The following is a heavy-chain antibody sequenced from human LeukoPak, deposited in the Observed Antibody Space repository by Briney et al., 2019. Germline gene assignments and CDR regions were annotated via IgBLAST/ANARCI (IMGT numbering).Heavy chain of an antibody. Sequence: GGSLRLSCAASGFTFNTFHMNWVRQAPGKGLEWVSSITSSGTYITYADSVQGRFTIPRDNAKNSLYLQMNSLRVDDTALYYCARASGGWDLDYWGHGTLVTVSS. CDR1: GFTFNTFH. J-gene: IGHJ4*01. V-gene: IGHV3-21*06. CDR3: ARASGGWDLDY. CDR2: ITSSGTYI. D-gene: IGHD1-26*01.